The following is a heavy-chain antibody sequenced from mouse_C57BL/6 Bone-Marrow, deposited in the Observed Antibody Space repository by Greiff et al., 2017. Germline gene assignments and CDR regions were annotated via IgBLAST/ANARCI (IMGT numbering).Heavy chain of an antibody. CDR3: AIKGGYGNQDRCFDV. D-gene: IGHD2-1*01. V-gene: IGHV1-74*01. J-gene: IGHJ1*03. CDR1: GYTFTSYW. CDR2: IHPSDSDT. Sequence: QVQLQQPGAELVKPGASVKVSCKASGYTFTSYWMHWVKQRPGQGLEWIGRIHPSDSDTNYNQKFKGKATLTVDKSSSTAYMQLSSLTSEASAVYYCAIKGGYGNQDRCFDVWGTGTTVTVSS.